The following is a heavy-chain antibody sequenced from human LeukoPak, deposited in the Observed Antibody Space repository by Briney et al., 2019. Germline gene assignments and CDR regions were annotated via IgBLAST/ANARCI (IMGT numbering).Heavy chain of an antibody. D-gene: IGHD1-7*01. CDR2: ISSSSSYI. CDR3: AAGTTRSRNYYGMDV. V-gene: IGHV3-21*01. J-gene: IGHJ6*02. Sequence: GGSLRLSCAASGFTFSSYSMNWVRQAPGKGLEWVSSISSSSSYIYYADSVKGRFTISRDNAKNSLYLQMNSLRAEDTAVYYCAAGTTRSRNYYGMDVWGQGTTVTVSS. CDR1: GFTFSSYS.